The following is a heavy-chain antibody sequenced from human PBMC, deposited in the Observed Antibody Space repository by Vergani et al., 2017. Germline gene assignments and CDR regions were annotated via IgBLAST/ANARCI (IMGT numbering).Heavy chain of an antibody. CDR2: ISSSSSTI. J-gene: IGHJ4*02. V-gene: IGHV3-48*04. CDR1: GFTFSSYS. Sequence: EVQLLESGGGLVQPGGSLRLSCAASGFTFSSYSMNWVRQAPGKGLEWVSYISSSSSTIYYADSVKGRFTISRDNAKNSLYLQMNSLRAEDTAVYYCARGSGLEDYWGQGTLVTVSS. D-gene: IGHD1-26*01. CDR3: ARGSGLEDY.